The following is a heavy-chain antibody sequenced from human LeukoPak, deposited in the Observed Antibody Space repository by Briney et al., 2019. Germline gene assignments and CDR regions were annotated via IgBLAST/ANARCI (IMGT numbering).Heavy chain of an antibody. Sequence: GGSLRLSCAASGFTFSSYAMHWVRQAPGKGLEWVAVISYDGSNKYYADSVKGRFTISRDNSRNTLYPQMNSLRAEDTAVYYCARDRLTRDGYSFDYWGQGTLVTVSS. V-gene: IGHV3-30*04. CDR2: ISYDGSNK. J-gene: IGHJ4*02. CDR3: ARDRLTRDGYSFDY. CDR1: GFTFSSYA. D-gene: IGHD5-24*01.